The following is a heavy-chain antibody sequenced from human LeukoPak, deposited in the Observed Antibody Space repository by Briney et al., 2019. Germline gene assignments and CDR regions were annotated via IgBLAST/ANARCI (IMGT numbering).Heavy chain of an antibody. CDR2: ISAYNGNT. D-gene: IGHD6-13*01. CDR1: GYTFTSYG. Sequence: ASVKVSCKASGYTFTSYGVSWVRQAPGQGLEWMGWISAYNGNTNYAQKLQGRVTMTTDTSTSTAYMELRSLRSDDTAVYYCARSLRQLDWFDPWGQGTLVTVSS. J-gene: IGHJ5*02. V-gene: IGHV1-18*01. CDR3: ARSLRQLDWFDP.